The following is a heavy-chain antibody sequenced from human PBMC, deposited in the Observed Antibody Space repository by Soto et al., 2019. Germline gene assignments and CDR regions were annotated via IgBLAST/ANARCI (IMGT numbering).Heavy chain of an antibody. Sequence: SETLSLTCAVYGGSFSGYYWSWIRQPPGKGLEWIGEINHSVSTNYNPSLKSRVTISVDTSKNQFSLKLSSVTAADTAVYYGARDSSPDPFYYYGMDVWGQGTTVTVSS. J-gene: IGHJ6*01. V-gene: IGHV4-34*01. CDR1: GGSFSGYY. CDR3: ARDSSPDPFYYYGMDV. D-gene: IGHD6-13*01. CDR2: INHSVST.